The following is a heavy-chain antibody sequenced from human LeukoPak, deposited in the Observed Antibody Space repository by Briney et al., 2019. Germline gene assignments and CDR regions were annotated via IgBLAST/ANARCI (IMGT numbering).Heavy chain of an antibody. Sequence: GESLKISCKGSGYSFTSYWIGWVRQMPGKGLEWMGIIYPGDPDTRYSPSFQGQVTISADKSISTAYLQWSSLKASDTAMYYCARLRGIAVAGNYFDYWGQGTLVTVSS. CDR1: GYSFTSYW. D-gene: IGHD6-19*01. V-gene: IGHV5-51*01. CDR2: IYPGDPDT. J-gene: IGHJ4*02. CDR3: ARLRGIAVAGNYFDY.